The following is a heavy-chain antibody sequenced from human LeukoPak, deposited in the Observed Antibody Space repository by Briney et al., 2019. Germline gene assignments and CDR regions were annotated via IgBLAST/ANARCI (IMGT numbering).Heavy chain of an antibody. CDR1: GGSISSSSYY. V-gene: IGHV4-39*01. D-gene: IGHD6-13*01. CDR2: IYYSGST. Sequence: SETLSLTCTVSGGSISSSSYYWGWIRQPPGKGLGWIGSIYYSGSTYYNPSLKSRVTISVDTSKNQFSLKLSSVTAADTAVYYCARRAAALPSLNWFDPWGQGTLVTVSS. CDR3: ARRAAALPSLNWFDP. J-gene: IGHJ5*02.